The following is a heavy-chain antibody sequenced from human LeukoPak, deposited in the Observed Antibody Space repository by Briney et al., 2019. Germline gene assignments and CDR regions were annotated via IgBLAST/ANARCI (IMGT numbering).Heavy chain of an antibody. D-gene: IGHD2-21*02. V-gene: IGHV3-23*01. CDR1: GFNFANHA. CDR3: VREDTPATANY. Sequence: GGSLRLSCAASGFNFANHAMSWVRQTPGKGLEWVSAISGGGDITYYTDSVTGRFTISRDNSKDTLFLQMHSLRPGDPDVYYCVREDTPATANYWGQGTLVTISS. J-gene: IGHJ4*02. CDR2: ISGGGDIT.